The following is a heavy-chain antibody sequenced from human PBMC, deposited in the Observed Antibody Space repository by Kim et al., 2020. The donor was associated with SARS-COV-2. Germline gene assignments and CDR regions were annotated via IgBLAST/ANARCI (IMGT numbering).Heavy chain of an antibody. Sequence: GGSLRLSCAASGFTFSNAWMSWFRQAPGKGLEWVGRIKSRYDAGTTDYAGLVKGRFTISRDDSKNILYLQMNSLKTEDTGVYYCVTDDYGAESLMGEYWGQGTLVTVSS. J-gene: IGHJ4*02. CDR3: VTDDYGAESLMGEY. CDR1: GFTFSNAW. CDR2: IKSRYDAGTT. D-gene: IGHD3-10*01. V-gene: IGHV3-15*05.